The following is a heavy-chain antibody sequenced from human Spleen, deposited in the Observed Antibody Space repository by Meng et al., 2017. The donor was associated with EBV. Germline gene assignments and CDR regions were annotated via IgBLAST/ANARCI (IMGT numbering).Heavy chain of an antibody. J-gene: IGHJ5*01. D-gene: IGHD3-10*01. Sequence: QGRVGRVGAGGRKPGASVKVSCKASGYTFGTYDINWVRQARGQGLEWMGWINPQRGNTGYAQKFQGRVAMSTDSSISTAYMDLSSLRSDDTAVYYCVRGRLYDSGSYRDNWFDSWGQGTLVTVSS. CDR2: INPQRGNT. V-gene: IGHV1-8*01. CDR1: GYTFGTYD. CDR3: VRGRLYDSGSYRDNWFDS.